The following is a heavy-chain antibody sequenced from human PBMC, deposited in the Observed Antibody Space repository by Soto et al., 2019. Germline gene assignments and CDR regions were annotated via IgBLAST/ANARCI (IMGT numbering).Heavy chain of an antibody. V-gene: IGHV1-3*01. J-gene: IGHJ6*02. Sequence: ASVKVSCKASGYTSTSYALHWVRQARGERPEWMGWINAANGDTKYSKKFQGRVTITRDTSASTGYMELSSLRSEDTAVYYCGRSVVGATGEILYNAMDVWGQGTTVTVSS. CDR3: GRSVVGATGEILYNAMDV. CDR2: INAANGDT. D-gene: IGHD1-26*01. CDR1: GYTSTSYA.